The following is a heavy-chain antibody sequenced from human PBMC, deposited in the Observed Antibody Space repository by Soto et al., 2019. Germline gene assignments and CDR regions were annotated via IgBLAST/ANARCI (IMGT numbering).Heavy chain of an antibody. V-gene: IGHV3-7*01. D-gene: IGHD3-10*01. Sequence: EVQLVESGGGLVQPGGSLRLSCAASGFTFSSYWMSWVRQAPGKGLERVANVNQDGGEKFYVDSVKGRFTISRDNAMNSMYLQMTSLRAEDTAVYYCARGRPVPYWGQGTLVTVSS. CDR1: GFTFSSYW. CDR2: VNQDGGEK. CDR3: ARGRPVPY. J-gene: IGHJ4*02.